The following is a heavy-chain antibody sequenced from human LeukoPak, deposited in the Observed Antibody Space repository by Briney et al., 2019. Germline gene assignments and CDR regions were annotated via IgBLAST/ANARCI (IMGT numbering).Heavy chain of an antibody. Sequence: ASVKVSCKASGYTFTGYHIHWVRQAPGQGLEWMGRINPYSGDRNFAQRFQGRVTMTRATSITTAYMDLSSLTPDDTAVYFCARDQGSLTRSWYTGYWGQGTQVTVSS. D-gene: IGHD6-13*01. CDR3: ARDQGSLTRSWYTGY. CDR1: GYTFTGYH. CDR2: INPYSGDR. V-gene: IGHV1-2*06. J-gene: IGHJ4*02.